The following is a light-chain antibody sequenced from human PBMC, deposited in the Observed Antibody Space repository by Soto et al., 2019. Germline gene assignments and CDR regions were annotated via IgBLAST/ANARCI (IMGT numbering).Light chain of an antibody. CDR2: DAS. J-gene: IGKJ4*01. CDR1: QSVYSM. Sequence: EIVMTQSPATLSVSPGERATLSCRASQSVYSMLAWYQQKPGQAPRLLIYDASTRANGIPASFSGSGSGTELTLTISSLQSQDFAVYYCQQYYKWPLTFGGGTKVDIK. CDR3: QQYYKWPLT. V-gene: IGKV3-15*01.